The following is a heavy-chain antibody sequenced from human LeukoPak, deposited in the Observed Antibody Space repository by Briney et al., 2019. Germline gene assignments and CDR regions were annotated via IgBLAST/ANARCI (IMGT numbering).Heavy chain of an antibody. CDR3: ARAPSEIGGYYPEYFRH. D-gene: IGHD3-22*01. J-gene: IGHJ1*01. CDR2: IKSDGGT. CDR1: GFTFSTYW. Sequence: WGSLRLSCAASGFTFSTYWMHWVRQAPGKGLVWVSRIKSDGGTNCADSVKGRFTISRDNAKKTVSLQMNSLRPEDTGVYYCARAPSEIGGYYPEYFRHWGQGTLVTVSS. V-gene: IGHV3-74*01.